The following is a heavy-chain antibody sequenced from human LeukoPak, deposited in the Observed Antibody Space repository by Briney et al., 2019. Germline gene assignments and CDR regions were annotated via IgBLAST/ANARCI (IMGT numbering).Heavy chain of an antibody. CDR1: GDSISSSSFY. D-gene: IGHD5-18*01. V-gene: IGHV4-39*01. CDR3: ARRGVSWKELSYAFDI. Sequence: PSETLSLTCTVSGDSISSSSFYWGWIRQPPGKGLEWIGSIYYSGSTFFNPSLKSRVTISVDTSKNQFSLTLSFVTAADTAVYYCARRGVSWKELSYAFDIWGQGTMVTVSS. J-gene: IGHJ3*02. CDR2: IYYSGST.